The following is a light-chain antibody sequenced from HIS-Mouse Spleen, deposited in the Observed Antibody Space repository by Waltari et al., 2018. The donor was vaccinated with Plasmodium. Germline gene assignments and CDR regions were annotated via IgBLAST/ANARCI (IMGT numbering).Light chain of an antibody. Sequence: QSVLTQPPSASGTPGQRVTISCSGSSSNTGSNTVNWSQQPPGTAPKPLIYSNNQRPSGVPDRFSGSKSGTSASLAISGLQSEDEADYYCAAWDDSLNGDVVFGGGTKLTVL. V-gene: IGLV1-44*01. J-gene: IGLJ2*01. CDR1: SSNTGSNT. CDR2: SNN. CDR3: AAWDDSLNGDVV.